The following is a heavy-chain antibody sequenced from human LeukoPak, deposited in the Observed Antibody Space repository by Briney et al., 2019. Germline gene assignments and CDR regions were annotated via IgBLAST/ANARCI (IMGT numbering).Heavy chain of an antibody. D-gene: IGHD4-23*01. CDR3: ARATVVTLLFDY. Sequence: PSETLSLTCAVYGGSFSGYYWSWIRQPPGKGLEWIGEINHSGSTNYNPSLKSRVTISVDTSKNQLSLKLSSVTAADTAVYYCARATVVTLLFDYWGQGTLVTVSS. CDR1: GGSFSGYY. J-gene: IGHJ4*02. V-gene: IGHV4-34*01. CDR2: INHSGST.